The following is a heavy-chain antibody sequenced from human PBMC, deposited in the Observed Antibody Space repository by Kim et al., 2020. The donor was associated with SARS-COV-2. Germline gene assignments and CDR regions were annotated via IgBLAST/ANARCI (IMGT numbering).Heavy chain of an antibody. CDR1: GFTFSVYG. Sequence: GGSLRLSCAASGFTFSVYGMHWVRQAPGKGLEWVSVISSDGSNKYDAYAVKGRLTISRDNYKNMLFLLKNSLSAEATAVYYCANFDSWGQGTLVTVS. CDR2: ISSDGSNK. V-gene: IGHV3-33*06. J-gene: IGHJ5*01. CDR3: ANFDS.